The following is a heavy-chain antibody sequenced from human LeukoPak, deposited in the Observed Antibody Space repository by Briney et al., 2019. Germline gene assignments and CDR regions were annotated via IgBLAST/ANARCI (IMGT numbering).Heavy chain of an antibody. CDR2: IKPNSGDT. V-gene: IGHV1-2*02. J-gene: IGHJ4*02. D-gene: IGHD1-26*01. CDR3: ARGDEWELAVDY. CDR1: GYPFSVYY. Sequence: ASVTVSCTASGYPFSVYYINWVRYGPGQGLEWMGWIKPNSGDTNYAQKFQGRLTMTRDTTISTVYMELNRLRSDDTAVYYCARGDEWELAVDYWGQGTLITVSS.